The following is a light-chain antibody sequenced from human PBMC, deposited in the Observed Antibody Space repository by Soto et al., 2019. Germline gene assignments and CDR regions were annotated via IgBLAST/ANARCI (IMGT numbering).Light chain of an antibody. V-gene: IGKV3-15*01. CDR2: GAS. J-gene: IGKJ1*01. CDR1: QSVSSN. Sequence: EIVMTQSPATLSVSPGERATLSCRASQSVSSNLAWYQQKPGQAPRLLIYGASTRATGIPARFSGSGSGTEFTLTISSLQSADFAVYYCQQYNNWPLKTFGQGTKVEIK. CDR3: QQYNNWPLKT.